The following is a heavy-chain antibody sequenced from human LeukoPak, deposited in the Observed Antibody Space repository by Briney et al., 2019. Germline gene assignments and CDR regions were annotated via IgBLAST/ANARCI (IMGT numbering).Heavy chain of an antibody. Sequence: SHTLSLTCTVSGGSMSSGSYYWSWIRQPAGKGLEWIGRIYTSGSTNYNPSLKSRVTISVDTSKNQFSLKLRSVTAADTAVYYCASEVVTSIEYFQHWGQGTLVTVSS. CDR1: GGSMSSGSYY. CDR3: ASEVVTSIEYFQH. V-gene: IGHV4-61*02. D-gene: IGHD2-21*02. CDR2: IYTSGST. J-gene: IGHJ1*01.